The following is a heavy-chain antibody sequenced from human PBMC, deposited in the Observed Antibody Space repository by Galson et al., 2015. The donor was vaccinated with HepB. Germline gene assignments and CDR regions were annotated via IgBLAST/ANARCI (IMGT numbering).Heavy chain of an antibody. Sequence: SVKVSCKASGYNFINNGISWVRQAPGQGLEWMGWISGYNGDTDYAQKFQGRVTMTTDTSTNTAFMELRSLRADDTAVYYCAKDVHSSSVWYFDLWGRGTLVSVSS. D-gene: IGHD6-6*01. CDR2: ISGYNGDT. CDR3: AKDVHSSSVWYFDL. J-gene: IGHJ2*01. CDR1: GYNFINNG. V-gene: IGHV1-18*01.